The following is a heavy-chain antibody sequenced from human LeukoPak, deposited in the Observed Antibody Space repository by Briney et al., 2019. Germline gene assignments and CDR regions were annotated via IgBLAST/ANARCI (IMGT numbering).Heavy chain of an antibody. CDR1: GGSISSYY. D-gene: IGHD5-18*01. CDR3: AREPRYSYGRYYYYYYMDV. J-gene: IGHJ6*03. V-gene: IGHV4-4*07. Sequence: SGTLSLTCTVSGGSISSYYWSWIRQPAGKGLEWIGRIYTSGSTNYNPSLKSRVTMSVDTSKNQFSLKLSSVTAADTAVYYCAREPRYSYGRYYYYYYMDVWGKGTTVTVSS. CDR2: IYTSGST.